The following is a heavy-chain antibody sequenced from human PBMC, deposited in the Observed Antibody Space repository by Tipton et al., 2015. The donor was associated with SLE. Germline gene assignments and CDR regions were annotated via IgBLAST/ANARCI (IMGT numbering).Heavy chain of an antibody. D-gene: IGHD3-10*01. J-gene: IGHJ4*02. CDR2: INHSGTT. CDR1: GGSFSGYY. CDR3: ARIQLLYYYGSGSYVFDI. V-gene: IGHV4-34*01. Sequence: TLSLTCTVYGGSFSGYYWSWIRQPPGKGLEWIGEINHSGTTHYNPSLTGRVTMSVDTSKNQFSLNLTSVTAADTAVYFCARIQLLYYYGSGSYVFDIWGQGSLVTVSS.